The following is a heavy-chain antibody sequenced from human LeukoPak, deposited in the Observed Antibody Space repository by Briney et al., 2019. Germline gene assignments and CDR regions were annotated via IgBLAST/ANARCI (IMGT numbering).Heavy chain of an antibody. D-gene: IGHD3-22*01. Sequence: GGSLRLSCAASGFTFSSYSMNWVRQAPGKGLEWVSSISSSSSYIYYADSVKGRFTISRDNAKNSLYLQMNSLRAEDTAVYYCARRWSYYGSSGYFDYWGQGTLVTVSS. CDR1: GFTFSSYS. CDR2: ISSSSSYI. J-gene: IGHJ4*02. CDR3: ARRWSYYGSSGYFDY. V-gene: IGHV3-21*01.